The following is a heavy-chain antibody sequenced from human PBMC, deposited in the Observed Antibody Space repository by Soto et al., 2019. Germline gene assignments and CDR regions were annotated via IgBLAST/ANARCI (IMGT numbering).Heavy chain of an antibody. CDR1: GYTFTSHG. D-gene: IGHD1-26*01. J-gene: IGHJ4*02. CDR2: ISTYNDDT. CDR3: ASDLSGGSYCGY. Sequence: QVQLVQSGAEVKKPGASVKVSCKASGYTFTSHGISWVRQAPGQGLEWMGWISTYNDDTNYAPQLQGRVIMTTDTTTSTAYMEVRSLRSDDTALYYCASDLSGGSYCGYWGQGTLVTVSS. V-gene: IGHV1-18*01.